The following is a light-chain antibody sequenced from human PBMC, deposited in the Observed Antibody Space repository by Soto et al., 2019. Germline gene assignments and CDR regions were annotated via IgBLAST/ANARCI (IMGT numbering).Light chain of an antibody. V-gene: IGLV2-14*01. CDR2: AVS. CDR1: TRDVGAHNL. Sequence: QSVLTQPASVSGSLGQSITISCTGTTRDVGAHNLVSWYQQHPGRAPKLMIYAVSNRPSGVSNRFSGSKSDNTASLTISGLQAEDEADYYCCSLTTRDSHVFGTGTKVTV. CDR3: CSLTTRDSHV. J-gene: IGLJ1*01.